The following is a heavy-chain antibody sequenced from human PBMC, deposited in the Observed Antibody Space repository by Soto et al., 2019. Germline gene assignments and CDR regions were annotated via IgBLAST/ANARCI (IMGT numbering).Heavy chain of an antibody. V-gene: IGHV4-39*01. Sequence: QLQLQESGPGLVKPSETLSLTCTVSGGSISSSSYYWGWIRQPPGKGLEWIGSIYYSGSTYYNPSLKSRVTISVDTSKNQFSLKLSSVTAADTAVYYCARQDTAMPSFDLWGRGTLVTVSS. CDR1: GGSISSSSYY. CDR3: ARQDTAMPSFDL. J-gene: IGHJ2*01. D-gene: IGHD5-18*01. CDR2: IYYSGST.